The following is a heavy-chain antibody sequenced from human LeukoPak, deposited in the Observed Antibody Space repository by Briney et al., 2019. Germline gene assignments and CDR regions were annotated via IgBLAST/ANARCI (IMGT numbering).Heavy chain of an antibody. CDR2: ISSSSNYK. J-gene: IGHJ1*01. CDR1: GFTFSDYY. D-gene: IGHD3-22*01. V-gene: IGHV3-11*06. CDR3: ARHGLYDSTDYWTFQH. Sequence: PGGSLRLSCAASGFTFSDYYMSWIRQAPGKGLEWISYISSSSNYKNYADSVQVRFTISRDNAKSSLYLQMNGLRAVDTAVYYCARHGLYDSTDYWTFQHWGQGTLVTVSS.